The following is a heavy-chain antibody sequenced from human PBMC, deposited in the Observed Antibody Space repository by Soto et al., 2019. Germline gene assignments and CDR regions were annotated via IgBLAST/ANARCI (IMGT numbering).Heavy chain of an antibody. Sequence: SGPTLVNPTQTLTLTCSSSGFSLSTSGVGVGWISQPPGKALEWLAVIYWNDDKRYSPSLKSRLTITKDTSKNQMVHTMPNMDTVDTATYYCAHNPGIAVGTTWYYYGMDVWGQGTTVTVSS. D-gene: IGHD6-19*01. CDR3: AHNPGIAVGTTWYYYGMDV. CDR2: IYWNDDK. J-gene: IGHJ6*02. V-gene: IGHV2-5*01. CDR1: GFSLSTSGVG.